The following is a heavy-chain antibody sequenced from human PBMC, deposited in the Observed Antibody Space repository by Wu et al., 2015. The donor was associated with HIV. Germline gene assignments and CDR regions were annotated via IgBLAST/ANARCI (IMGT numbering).Heavy chain of an antibody. D-gene: IGHD1-26*01. V-gene: IGHV1-69*13. J-gene: IGHJ4*02. CDR1: GYTFTDYY. CDR2: VITVFGIT. CDR3: ARGVRMLGXTTPTT. Sequence: QVQVMQSGAEVKKPGASVKVSCRASGYTFTDYYIHWVRQAPGQGLEWMGGVITVFGITNYAQKFQGRVTVTADEVTGTSYMELTSLTTDDTAVYYCARGVRMLGXTTPTTWGRGTRGHRLL.